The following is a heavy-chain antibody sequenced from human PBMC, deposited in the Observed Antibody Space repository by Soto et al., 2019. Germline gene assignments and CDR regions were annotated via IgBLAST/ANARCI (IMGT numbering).Heavy chain of an antibody. J-gene: IGHJ4*02. D-gene: IGHD1-1*01. Sequence: QVHLVQSGAEVKKPGASVKVSCKASGYTFTSYGLTWVRQAPGQGLEWMGWTSAHNGNTDDAQTLQGRVIVTRDTSTSTAYMELRSLISDYTAVYYCARGRYGDYWGQGALVTVSS. CDR1: GYTFTSYG. V-gene: IGHV1-18*01. CDR3: ARGRYGDY. CDR2: TSAHNGNT.